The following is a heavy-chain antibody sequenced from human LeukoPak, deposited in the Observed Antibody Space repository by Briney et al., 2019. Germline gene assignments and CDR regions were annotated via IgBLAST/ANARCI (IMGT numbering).Heavy chain of an antibody. V-gene: IGHV3-66*01. CDR3: ARDPGGDYVGID. Sequence: GGSLRLSCAASGFTVSSNYMSWVRQAPGKGLEWVSVIYSGGSTYYADSVKGGFTISRDNSKNTLYLQMNSLRAEDTAVYYCARDPGGDYVGIDWGQGTLVTVSS. CDR2: IYSGGST. CDR1: GFTVSSNY. J-gene: IGHJ4*02. D-gene: IGHD4-17*01.